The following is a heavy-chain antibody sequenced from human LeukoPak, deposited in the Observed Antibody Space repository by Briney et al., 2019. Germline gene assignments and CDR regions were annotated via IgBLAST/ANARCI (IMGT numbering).Heavy chain of an antibody. Sequence: SVKVSCKASGGTFSSYAISWVRQAPGQGLEWMGGIIPIFGTANYAQKFQGRVTITTDKSTSTAYMELSSLRSEDTAVYYCARGGCSSTSCYFVDYWGQGTQVTVSS. CDR1: GGTFSSYA. D-gene: IGHD2-2*01. J-gene: IGHJ4*02. CDR3: ARGGCSSTSCYFVDY. CDR2: IIPIFGTA. V-gene: IGHV1-69*05.